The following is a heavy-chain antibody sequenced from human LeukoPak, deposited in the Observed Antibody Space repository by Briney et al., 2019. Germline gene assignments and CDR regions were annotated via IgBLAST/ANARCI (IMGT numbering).Heavy chain of an antibody. CDR2: IYYSGST. CDR3: ARLLAVAGTGWFDP. Sequence: SETLSLTCTVSGGSISSYYWSWIRQPPGKGLEWIGYIYYSGSTNSNPSLKSRVTISVDTSKNQFSLKLSSVTAADTAVYYCARLLAVAGTGWFDPWGQGTLVTVSS. D-gene: IGHD6-19*01. J-gene: IGHJ5*02. CDR1: GGSISSYY. V-gene: IGHV4-59*01.